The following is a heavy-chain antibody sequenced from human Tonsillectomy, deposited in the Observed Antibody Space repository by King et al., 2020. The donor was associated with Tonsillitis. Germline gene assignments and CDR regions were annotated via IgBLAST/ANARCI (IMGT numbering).Heavy chain of an antibody. CDR3: AKSIPLAGTPHYYYYYAMDV. CDR1: GFTFDDYA. CDR2: ISWNSGNI. J-gene: IGHJ6*02. Sequence: VQLVESGGGLVQPGRSLRLSCAASGFTFDDYAMHWVRQAPGKGLEWVSGISWNSGNIGYADSVKGRFTISRDNAKNSLYLRMSSLRAEDTALYYCAKSIPLAGTPHYYYYYAMDVWGQGTTVTVSS. D-gene: IGHD6-19*01. V-gene: IGHV3-9*01.